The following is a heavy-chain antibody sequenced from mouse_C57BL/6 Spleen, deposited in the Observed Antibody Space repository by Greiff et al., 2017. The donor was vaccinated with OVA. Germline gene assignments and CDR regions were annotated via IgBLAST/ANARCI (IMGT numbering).Heavy chain of an antibody. D-gene: IGHD3-1*01. CDR2: INPNNGGT. CDR1: GYTFTDYY. CDR3: ARKGYRAWFAY. V-gene: IGHV1-26*01. Sequence: EVQLQQSGPELVKPGASVKISCKASGYTFTDYYINWVKQSHGKSLEWIGDINPNNGGTSYNQKFKGKATLTVDKSSSTAYMELRSLTSEDSAVYYRARKGYRAWFAYWGQGTLVTVSA. J-gene: IGHJ3*01.